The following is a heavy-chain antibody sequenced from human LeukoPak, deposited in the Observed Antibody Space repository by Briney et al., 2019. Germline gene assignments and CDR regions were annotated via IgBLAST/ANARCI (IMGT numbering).Heavy chain of an antibody. CDR1: GGSIRSHY. CDR3: AGPRRGSLGWFDY. V-gene: IGHV4-59*11. J-gene: IGHJ4*02. Sequence: PSETLSLTCTISGGSIRSHYWSWVRQPPGKGLEWIGYIYHSGSTNYNPSLKSRVTISIDTSKNQFSLKLSSVTAADTAVYYCAGPRRGSLGWFDYWGQGTLVTVSS. D-gene: IGHD7-27*01. CDR2: IYHSGST.